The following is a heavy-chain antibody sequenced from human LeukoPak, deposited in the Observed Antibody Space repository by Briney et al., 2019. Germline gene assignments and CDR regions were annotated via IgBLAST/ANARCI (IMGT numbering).Heavy chain of an antibody. CDR3: ARDKGTSYLSSFDY. CDR1: GLSFGDYG. CDR2: IKQDGSEK. Sequence: GGSLRLSCTPSGLSFGDYGMSWVRQAPGKGLEWVANIKQDGSEKYYVDSVKGRFIISRDNAKNSLYLQMNSLTGDDTAVYYCARDKGTSYLSSFDYWGQGTLVTVSS. J-gene: IGHJ4*02. D-gene: IGHD6-6*01. V-gene: IGHV3-7*01.